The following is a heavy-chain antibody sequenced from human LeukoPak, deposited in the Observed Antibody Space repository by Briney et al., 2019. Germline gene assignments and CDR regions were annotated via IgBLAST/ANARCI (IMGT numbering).Heavy chain of an antibody. V-gene: IGHV4-59*01. CDR3: ARVNYDFWSGYLGQGYMDV. J-gene: IGHJ6*03. Sequence: TSETLSLTCTVSGGSISNYYWTWIRQPPGKGLEWIGHIYCSGTTNYSPALKSRVTLSVDTSKNQFSLKLTSVTAADTAVYYCARVNYDFWSGYLGQGYMDVWGKGTTVTVSS. CDR1: GGSISNYY. D-gene: IGHD3-3*01. CDR2: IYCSGTT.